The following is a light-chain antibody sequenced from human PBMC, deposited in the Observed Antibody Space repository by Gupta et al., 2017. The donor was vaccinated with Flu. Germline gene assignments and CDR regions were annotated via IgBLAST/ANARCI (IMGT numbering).Light chain of an antibody. CDR2: FAS. CDR1: RSLLHGNGHNY. Sequence: DIALTQYPVSLPVSPGESASISCRSSRSLLHGNGHNYLDWYLQRPGQSPQLLIYFASHRASGVPDRFSGSGSGTDFALNSSRVETEDVGTYHCIQTLATPTFGGGTKVEIK. CDR3: IQTLATPT. V-gene: IGKV2-28*01. J-gene: IGKJ4*01.